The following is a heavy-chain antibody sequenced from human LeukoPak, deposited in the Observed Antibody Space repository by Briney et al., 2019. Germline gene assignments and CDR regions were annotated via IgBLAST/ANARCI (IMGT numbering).Heavy chain of an antibody. CDR2: INHSGST. CDR1: GGSFSGYY. V-gene: IGHV4-34*01. CDR3: ARGSPLQRGGSYFDY. D-gene: IGHD1-26*01. Sequence: SETLSLTCAVCGGSFSGYYWSWIRQPPGKGLEWIGEINHSGSTNYNPSLKSRVTISVDTSKNQFSLKLSSVTAADTAVYYCARGSPLQRGGSYFDYWGQGTLVTVSS. J-gene: IGHJ4*02.